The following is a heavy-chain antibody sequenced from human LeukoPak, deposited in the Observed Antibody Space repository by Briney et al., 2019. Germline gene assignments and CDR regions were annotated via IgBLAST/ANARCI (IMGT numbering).Heavy chain of an antibody. Sequence: GGSLRLSCAASGFTFSSYAMSWVSHAPGKGLEWVSAFSGSGGSTYYADSVKGRFTISRDNSKNTLYLQMNSLRAEDTAVYYCAKEGQQLARGVPFDPWGQGTLVTVSS. CDR2: FSGSGGST. CDR3: AKEGQQLARGVPFDP. J-gene: IGHJ5*02. CDR1: GFTFSSYA. V-gene: IGHV3-23*01. D-gene: IGHD6-13*01.